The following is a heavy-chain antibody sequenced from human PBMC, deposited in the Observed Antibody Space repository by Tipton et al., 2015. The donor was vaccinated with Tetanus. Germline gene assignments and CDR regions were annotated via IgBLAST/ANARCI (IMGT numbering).Heavy chain of an antibody. CDR1: GFIVSSHY. CDR2: MYSGGDT. V-gene: IGHV3-53*01. CDR3: VRDGGSSGWLAY. Sequence: LSLTCVASGFIVSSHYMSWVRQAPGKGLEWVSVMYSGGDTYYVDSVKGRFSVSRDNAKNTLYLQMNSLRVEDTAVYYCVRDGGSSGWLAYWGQGTLVTVSS. J-gene: IGHJ4*02. D-gene: IGHD6-19*01.